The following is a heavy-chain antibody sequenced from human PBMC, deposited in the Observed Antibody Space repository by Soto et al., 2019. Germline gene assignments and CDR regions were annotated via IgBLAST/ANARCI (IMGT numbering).Heavy chain of an antibody. J-gene: IGHJ3*02. CDR1: GYTFTSYY. CDR3: ARSPYSSSSGYDAFNI. Sequence: ASVKVSCTASGYTFTSYYMHWVRQAPGQGLEWMGIINPSGGSTSYAQKFQGRVTMTRDTSTSTVYMELSSLRSEDTAVYYCARSPYSSSSGYDAFNIWGQGTMVTVSS. CDR2: INPSGGST. V-gene: IGHV1-46*03. D-gene: IGHD6-6*01.